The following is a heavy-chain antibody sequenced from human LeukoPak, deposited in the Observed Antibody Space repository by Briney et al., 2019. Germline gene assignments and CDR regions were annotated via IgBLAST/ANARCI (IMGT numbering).Heavy chain of an antibody. J-gene: IGHJ6*02. CDR2: INHSGST. D-gene: IGHD2-15*01. CDR3: ASRYCSGGSCYHSDGYYYYGMDV. V-gene: IGHV4-34*01. Sequence: SETLSLTCAVYGGSFSGYYWSWIRQPPGKGLEWIGEINHSGSTNYNPSLKSRVTISVDTSKNQFSLKLSSVTAADTAVYYCASRYCSGGSCYHSDGYYYYGMDVWGQGTTVTVSS. CDR1: GGSFSGYY.